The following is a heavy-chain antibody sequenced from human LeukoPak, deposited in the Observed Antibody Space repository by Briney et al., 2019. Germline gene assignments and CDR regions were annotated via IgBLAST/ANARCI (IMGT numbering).Heavy chain of an antibody. CDR2: IYYSGST. J-gene: IGHJ5*02. CDR1: GGSISSYY. CDR3: ARLQWDCSGGSCYWFDP. D-gene: IGHD2-15*01. V-gene: IGHV4-59*08. Sequence: PSETLSLTCTVSGGSISSYYWSWIRQPPGKGLEWIGYIYYSGSTNYNSSLKSRVTISVDTSKNQFSLKLSSVTAADTAVYYCARLQWDCSGGSCYWFDPWGQGTLVTVSS.